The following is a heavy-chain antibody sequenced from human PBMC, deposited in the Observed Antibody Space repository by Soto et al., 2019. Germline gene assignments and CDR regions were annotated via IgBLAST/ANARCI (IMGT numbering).Heavy chain of an antibody. V-gene: IGHV1-18*01. Sequence: ASVKVSCKASGYTFTSYGISWVRQAPGQGLEWMGWISAYNGNTNYAQKLQGRVTMTTDTSTSTAYMELRSLRSDDTAVYYCARDWPSRITIFGVGPSRKALDIWGQGTMVTVSS. CDR3: ARDWPSRITIFGVGPSRKALDI. J-gene: IGHJ3*02. CDR2: ISAYNGNT. CDR1: GYTFTSYG. D-gene: IGHD3-3*01.